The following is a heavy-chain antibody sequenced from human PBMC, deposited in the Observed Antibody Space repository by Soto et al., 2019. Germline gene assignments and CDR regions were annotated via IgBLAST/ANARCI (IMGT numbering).Heavy chain of an antibody. J-gene: IGHJ5*02. Sequence: GGSLRLSCAASGFTFSSYGMHWVRQAPGKGLEWVAVISYDGSNKYYADSVKGRFTISRDNSKNTLYLQMNSLRAEDTAVYYCANGMVAPSTPWGQGTLVTVSS. CDR2: ISYDGSNK. CDR1: GFTFSSYG. D-gene: IGHD2-15*01. V-gene: IGHV3-30*18. CDR3: ANGMVAPSTP.